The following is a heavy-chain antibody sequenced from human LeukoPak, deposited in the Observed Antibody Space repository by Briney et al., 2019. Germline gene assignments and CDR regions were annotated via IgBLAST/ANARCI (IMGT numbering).Heavy chain of an antibody. CDR2: INHSGST. Sequence: SETLSLTCAVYGGSFSGYYWSWIRQPPGKGLEWIGEINHSGSTNYNPSLKSRVTISVDTSKNQFSLKLSSVTAADTVVYYSASGERELRCIEMSIADISTTGGGQGTLVTVSS. CDR3: ASGERELRCIEMSIADISTTG. D-gene: IGHD3-9*01. CDR1: GGSFSGYY. V-gene: IGHV4-34*01. J-gene: IGHJ4*01.